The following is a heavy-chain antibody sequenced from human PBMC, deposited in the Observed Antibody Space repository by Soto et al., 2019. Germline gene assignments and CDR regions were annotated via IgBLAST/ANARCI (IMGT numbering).Heavy chain of an antibody. J-gene: IGHJ5*02. D-gene: IGHD6-19*01. Sequence: QVQLVQSGAEVKKPGSSVKVSCKASGGTFSSYTISWVRQAPGQGLEWMGRIIPILGIANYAQKFQGRVTITADKSTSTAYMELSSLRSEDTAVYYCALSGAVAGTRTARFDPWGQGTLVTVSS. CDR2: IIPILGIA. V-gene: IGHV1-69*02. CDR3: ALSGAVAGTRTARFDP. CDR1: GGTFSSYT.